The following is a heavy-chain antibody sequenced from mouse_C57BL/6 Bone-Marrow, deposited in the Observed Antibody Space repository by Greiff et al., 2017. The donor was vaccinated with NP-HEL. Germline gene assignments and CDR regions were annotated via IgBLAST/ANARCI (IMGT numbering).Heavy chain of an antibody. CDR3: ARQLRFPMDY. D-gene: IGHD3-2*02. Sequence: QVQLKESGAELARPGASVKLSCKASGYTFTSYGISWVKQRTGQGLEWIGEIYPRSGNTYYNEKFKGKATLTADKSSSTAYMELRSLTSEDSAVYFCARQLRFPMDYWGQGTSVTVSS. V-gene: IGHV1-81*01. J-gene: IGHJ4*01. CDR2: IYPRSGNT. CDR1: GYTFTSYG.